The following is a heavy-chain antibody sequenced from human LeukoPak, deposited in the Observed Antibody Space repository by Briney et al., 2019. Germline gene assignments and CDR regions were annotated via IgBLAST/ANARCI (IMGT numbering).Heavy chain of an antibody. D-gene: IGHD3-22*01. V-gene: IGHV3-23*01. CDR2: ISGSGGST. Sequence: GSLRRSCAASGFTFSSYAMSWVRQAPGKGLEWVSAISGSGGSTYYADYVKGRFTISRDYSQNTLYLQMNSLRAEDTAVYYCAKGGITMIVVVPLEFGPWGQGTLVTVSS. CDR1: GFTFSSYA. CDR3: AKGGITMIVVVPLEFGP. J-gene: IGHJ5*02.